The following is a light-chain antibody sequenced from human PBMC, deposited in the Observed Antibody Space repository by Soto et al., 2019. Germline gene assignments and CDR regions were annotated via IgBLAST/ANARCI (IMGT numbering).Light chain of an antibody. V-gene: IGKV1-39*01. CDR3: KQSYTTLIT. Sequence: DIQMTQSPSSLSASVGDRVTITCRASQIIGTYLNWYQQKPGKAPKLLIYAASSFQSGVPSRFSGSGSRTDFTLTISSLQPEDFATYYCKQSYTTLITFGQGTRLEIK. CDR1: QIIGTY. J-gene: IGKJ5*01. CDR2: AAS.